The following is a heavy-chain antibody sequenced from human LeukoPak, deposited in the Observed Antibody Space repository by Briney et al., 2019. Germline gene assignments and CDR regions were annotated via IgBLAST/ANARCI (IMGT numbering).Heavy chain of an antibody. Sequence: GGSLRLTCAASTFTFSNYEMNWVRQAPGKGLEWISYISRSGSTIYYADSVKGRFTISRDNAKNSLYLQMNSLRAEDTAVYYCASGYDLPYWGQGTLVTVSS. CDR3: ASGYDLPY. J-gene: IGHJ4*02. CDR1: TFTFSNYE. V-gene: IGHV3-48*03. CDR2: ISRSGSTI. D-gene: IGHD5-12*01.